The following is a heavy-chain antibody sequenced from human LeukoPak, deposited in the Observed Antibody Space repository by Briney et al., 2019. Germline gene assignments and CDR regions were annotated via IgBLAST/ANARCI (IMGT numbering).Heavy chain of an antibody. CDR1: AFTFTSSA. CDR3: AADREGAAAGQFDY. V-gene: IGHV1-58*02. D-gene: IGHD6-13*01. CDR2: IVVGSGNT. Sequence: ASVKVSCKASAFTFTSSAMQWVRQARGQRLEWIGWIVVGSGNTSYAQKFQERVTITRDMSTSTAYMELSSLRSEDTAVYYCAADREGAAAGQFDYWGQGTLVTVSS. J-gene: IGHJ4*02.